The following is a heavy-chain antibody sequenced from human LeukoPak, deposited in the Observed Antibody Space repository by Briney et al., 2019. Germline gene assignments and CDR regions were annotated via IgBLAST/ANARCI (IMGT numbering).Heavy chain of an antibody. J-gene: IGHJ6*02. Sequence: GGSLRLSCAASGFTFSDYYMSWIRQAPGKGLEWVSYISSTSSYINYADSVKGRFTISRDNANNSLYLQMNSLRAEDTAVYNCATGIPYYYYVMDVWGQGTTVTVSS. V-gene: IGHV3-11*05. CDR2: ISSTSSYI. CDR3: ATGIPYYYYVMDV. CDR1: GFTFSDYY.